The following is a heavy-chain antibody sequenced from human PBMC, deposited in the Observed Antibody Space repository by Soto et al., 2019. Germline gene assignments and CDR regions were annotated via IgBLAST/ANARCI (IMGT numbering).Heavy chain of an antibody. CDR2: ISAYNGNT. CDR1: GYTFTSYG. CDR3: AREGYYASDWYFDL. J-gene: IGHJ2*01. V-gene: IGHV1-18*01. Sequence: QVQLVQSGAEVKKPGASVKVSCKASGYTFTSYGISWVRQAPGQGLEWMGWISAYNGNTNYAQKFQGRVTMTTHTSTRTAYMELRSLRSDDTAVYYCAREGYYASDWYFDLWARGTLVTVSS. D-gene: IGHD1-26*01.